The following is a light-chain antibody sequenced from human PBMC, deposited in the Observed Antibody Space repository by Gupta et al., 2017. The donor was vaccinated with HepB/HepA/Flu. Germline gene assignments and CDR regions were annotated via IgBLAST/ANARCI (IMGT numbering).Light chain of an antibody. V-gene: IGLV1-51*02. Sequence: QSVLTQPPSVSAAPGQKVTISCSGSSSNIGNNYVSWYQQLPGTAPKLLIYENNKRPSGIPDRFSGSQSGTSATLGITGLQTGDEADYYGGAWDSSLSAGVFGGGTKLTVL. CDR3: GAWDSSLSAGV. CDR1: SSNIGNNY. J-gene: IGLJ2*01. CDR2: ENN.